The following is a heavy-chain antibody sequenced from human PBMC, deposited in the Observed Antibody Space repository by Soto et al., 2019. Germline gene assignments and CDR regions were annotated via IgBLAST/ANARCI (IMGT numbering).Heavy chain of an antibody. CDR2: VYYSGIT. D-gene: IGHD2-8*01. CDR1: GDSISSSSHF. J-gene: IGHJ5*02. Sequence: SETLSLTCTVSGDSISSSSHFWGWIRQPPGKGLEWIGSVYYSGITYYSPSLKSRVTMSVDASKNLFSLKLSSVAAADTAVYFCARHFYGVSPWGFDPWGLGTLVTVSS. CDR3: ARHFYGVSPWGFDP. V-gene: IGHV4-39*01.